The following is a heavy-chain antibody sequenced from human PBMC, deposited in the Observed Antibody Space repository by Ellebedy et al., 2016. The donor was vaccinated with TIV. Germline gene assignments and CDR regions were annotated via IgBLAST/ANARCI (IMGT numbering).Heavy chain of an antibody. D-gene: IGHD6-13*01. J-gene: IGHJ2*01. V-gene: IGHV1-8*01. CDR2: MNPNNGNT. CDR1: GYTFTTYD. Sequence: AASVKVSCKASGYTFTTYDINWVRQATGQGLEWMGWMNPNNGNTGYAQNFQGRVTMTRNTSISTAYMELSSLRSEDTAVYYCARGVAAGVDYWGRGTLVTVSS. CDR3: ARGVAAGVDY.